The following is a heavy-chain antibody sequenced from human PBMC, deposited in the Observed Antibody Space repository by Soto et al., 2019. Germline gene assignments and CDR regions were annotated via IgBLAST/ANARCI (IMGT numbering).Heavy chain of an antibody. J-gene: IGHJ4*02. D-gene: IGHD3-10*01. CDR1: GFTFSSYS. V-gene: IGHV3-21*01. CDR3: ANVPLRPYYFDY. CDR2: ISSSSSYI. Sequence: GGSLRLSCAASGFTFSSYSMNWVRQAPGKGLEWVSSISSSSSYIYYADSVKGRFTISRDNAKNSLYLQMNSLRAEDTAVYYGANVPLRPYYFDYWGPGTMVTVSS.